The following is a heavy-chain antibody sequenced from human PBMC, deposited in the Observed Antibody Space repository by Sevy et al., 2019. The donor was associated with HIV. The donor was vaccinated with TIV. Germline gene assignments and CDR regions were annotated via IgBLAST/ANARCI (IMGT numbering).Heavy chain of an antibody. D-gene: IGHD6-19*01. CDR1: GYTFTSYG. V-gene: IGHV1-18*01. CDR3: ARVGTYSSGWYRSGDWYFDL. J-gene: IGHJ2*01. CDR2: ISAYNGNT. Sequence: VSVKVSCKASGYTFTSYGISWVRQAPGQGLEWMGWISAYNGNTNYAQKLQGRVTMTTDTSTSTAYMELRSLRSDDTAVYYCARVGTYSSGWYRSGDWYFDLWGRGTLVTVSS.